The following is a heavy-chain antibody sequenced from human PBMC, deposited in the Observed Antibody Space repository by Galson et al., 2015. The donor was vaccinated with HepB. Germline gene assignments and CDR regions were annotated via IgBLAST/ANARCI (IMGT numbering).Heavy chain of an antibody. Sequence: SLRLSCAASGFTFGDYAMSWFRQAPGKGLEWVGFIRSKAYGGTTEYAASVKGRFTISRDDSKSIAYLQMNSLKTEDTAVYYCTRPANVVVPAAMPPPRLRDYYYGMDVWGQGTTVTVSS. D-gene: IGHD2-2*01. V-gene: IGHV3-49*03. J-gene: IGHJ6*02. CDR1: GFTFGDYA. CDR3: TRPANVVVPAAMPPPRLRDYYYGMDV. CDR2: IRSKAYGGTT.